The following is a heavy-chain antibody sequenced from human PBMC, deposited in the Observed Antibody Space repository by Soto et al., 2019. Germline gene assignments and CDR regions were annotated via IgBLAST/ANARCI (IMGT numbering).Heavy chain of an antibody. CDR1: GYTFTSYY. D-gene: IGHD3-22*01. V-gene: IGHV1-46*01. Sequence: ASVKVSCKASGYTFTSYYMHWVRQAPGQGLEWMGIINPSGGSTSYAQKFQGRVTMTRDTSTSTVYMELSSLRSEDTAVYYCARGRRYYDSSGYYYASGYFDYWGQGTLVTVYS. J-gene: IGHJ4*02. CDR2: INPSGGST. CDR3: ARGRRYYDSSGYYYASGYFDY.